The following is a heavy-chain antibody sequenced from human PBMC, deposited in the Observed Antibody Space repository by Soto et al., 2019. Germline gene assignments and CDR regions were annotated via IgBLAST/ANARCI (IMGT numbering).Heavy chain of an antibody. D-gene: IGHD3-22*01. CDR3: ARAENYYYDSSGYYPLDY. CDR1: GGTFSGYY. J-gene: IGHJ4*02. CDR2: INHSGST. V-gene: IGHV4-34*01. Sequence: SETLSLTCAVYGGTFSGYYWSWIRQKTGRGLEWIGEINHSGSTNYNPSLKSRVTISVDTSKNQFSLKLSSVTAADTAVYYCARAENYYYDSSGYYPLDYWGQGTLVTVSS.